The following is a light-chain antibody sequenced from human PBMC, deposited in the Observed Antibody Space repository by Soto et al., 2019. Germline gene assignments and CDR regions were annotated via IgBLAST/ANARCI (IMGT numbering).Light chain of an antibody. CDR3: QQYGSSPSLT. Sequence: EIVLTQSPGTLSSSPGERATLSCRASQSVSSSYLAWYQQKPGQAPRLLIYAASSRATGITDRFSGSGSGTDFTLTISRLEPEDFAVYYCQQYGSSPSLTFGGGTKVEIK. CDR1: QSVSSSY. CDR2: AAS. J-gene: IGKJ4*01. V-gene: IGKV3-20*01.